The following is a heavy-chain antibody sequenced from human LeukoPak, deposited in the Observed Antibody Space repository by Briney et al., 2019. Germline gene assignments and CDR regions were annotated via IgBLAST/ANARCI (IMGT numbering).Heavy chain of an antibody. CDR3: ARGFRGSSSWYYFDY. Sequence: ASVKVSCKASGYTFTGYYMHWVRQAPGQGLEWMGRINPNSGGTNYAQKFQGRVTMTRDTSISTAYMELSRLRSDDTAVYYCARGFRGSSSWYYFDYWGQGTLVTVSP. CDR2: INPNSGGT. D-gene: IGHD6-13*01. CDR1: GYTFTGYY. J-gene: IGHJ4*02. V-gene: IGHV1-2*06.